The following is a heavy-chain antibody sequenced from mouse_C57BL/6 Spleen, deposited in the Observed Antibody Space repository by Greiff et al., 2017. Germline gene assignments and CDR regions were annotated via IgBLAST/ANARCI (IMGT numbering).Heavy chain of an antibody. J-gene: IGHJ1*03. V-gene: IGHV5-9-1*02. CDR2: ISSGGDYI. CDR3: TRGGYYVWYFDV. D-gene: IGHD2-3*01. Sequence: EVKLVESGEGLVKPGGSLKLSCAASGFTFSSYAMSWVRQTPEKRLEWVAYISSGGDYIYYADTVKGRFTISRDNARNTLYLQMSSLKSEDTAMYYCTRGGYYVWYFDVWGTGTTVTVSS. CDR1: GFTFSSYA.